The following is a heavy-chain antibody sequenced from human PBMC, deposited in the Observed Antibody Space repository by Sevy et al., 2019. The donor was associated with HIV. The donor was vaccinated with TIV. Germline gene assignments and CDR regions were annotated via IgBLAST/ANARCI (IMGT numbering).Heavy chain of an antibody. Sequence: SETLSLTCTVSGGSISSYYWSWIRQPPGKGLEWIGYIYYSGSTNYNPSLKSRVTISVDTSKNQFSLKLSSVTAADTAVYYCARDRSIGRFGELLRWFDPWGQGTLVTVSS. J-gene: IGHJ5*02. D-gene: IGHD3-10*01. CDR2: IYYSGST. V-gene: IGHV4-59*01. CDR1: GGSISSYY. CDR3: ARDRSIGRFGELLRWFDP.